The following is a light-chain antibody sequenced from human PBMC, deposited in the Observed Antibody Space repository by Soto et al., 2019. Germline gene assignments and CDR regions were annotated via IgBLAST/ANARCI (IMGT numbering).Light chain of an antibody. CDR1: QGISSC. CDR3: QKCNSAPFT. Sequence: DIQMTQSPSSLSASVGDRVTITCRASQGISSCLAWYQQKPGKVPKLLIYSASTLQSGVPSRFNGSGSGTDFTLTISSLQPEDVSSYYCQKCNSAPFTFGPGPKVDIK. CDR2: SAS. J-gene: IGKJ3*01. V-gene: IGKV1-27*01.